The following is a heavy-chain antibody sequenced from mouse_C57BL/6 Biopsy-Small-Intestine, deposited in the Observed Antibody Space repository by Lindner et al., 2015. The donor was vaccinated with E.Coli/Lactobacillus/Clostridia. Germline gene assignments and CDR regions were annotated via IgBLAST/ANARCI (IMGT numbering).Heavy chain of an antibody. Sequence: VQLQESGAELVRPGTPVKMSCKASGYTFTNYWIGWAKQRPGHGLEWIGDIYPGGGYTNYNEKFKGKATLTADKSSSTAYMQFSSLTSEDSAIYYCARYYDYVYAMDYWGQGTSVTVSS. CDR3: ARYYDYVYAMDY. CDR2: IYPGGGYT. J-gene: IGHJ4*01. D-gene: IGHD2-4*01. CDR1: GYTFTNYW. V-gene: IGHV1-63*01.